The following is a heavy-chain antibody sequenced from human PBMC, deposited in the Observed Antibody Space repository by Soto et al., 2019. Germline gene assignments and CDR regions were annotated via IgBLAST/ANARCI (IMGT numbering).Heavy chain of an antibody. CDR3: ARDFGAARRGVFDY. J-gene: IGHJ4*02. CDR2: INAGNGNT. V-gene: IGHV1-3*01. CDR1: GYTFTIYA. Sequence: ASVKVSCTASGYTFTIYAMHWVRQAPGQRLEWMGWINAGNGNTKYSQKFQGRVTITRDTSASTAYMELSSLRSEDTAVYYCARDFGAARRGVFDYWGQGTLVTVS. D-gene: IGHD3-10*01.